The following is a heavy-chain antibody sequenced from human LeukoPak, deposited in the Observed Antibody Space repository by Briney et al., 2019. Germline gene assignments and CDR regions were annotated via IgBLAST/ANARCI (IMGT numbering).Heavy chain of an antibody. D-gene: IGHD3-3*01. CDR1: GGSVINTNW. J-gene: IGHJ4*01. CDR2: VHLDGRT. V-gene: IGHV4-4*02. CDR3: AREGGFYRPLDY. Sequence: ASETLSLTCGVSGGSVINTNWWTWARQPPGKGLEWIGEVHLDGRTNYNPSLESRLTMSVDVSENQVSLKLTSVTAADTAVYYCAREGGFYRPLDYSGHETLVTVSS.